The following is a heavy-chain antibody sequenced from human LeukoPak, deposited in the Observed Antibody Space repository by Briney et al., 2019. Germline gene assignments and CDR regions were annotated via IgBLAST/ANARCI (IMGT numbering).Heavy chain of an antibody. V-gene: IGHV3-23*01. CDR1: GGTFSSYA. D-gene: IGHD3-3*01. CDR3: AKTVRPFLEWLLRPFDY. J-gene: IGHJ4*02. CDR2: ISGSGGST. Sequence: GASVKVSCKASGGTFSSYAMSWVRQAPGKGLEWVSAISGSGGSTYYADSVKGRFTISRDNSKNTLYLQMNSLRAEDTAVYYCAKTVRPFLEWLLRPFDYWGQGTLVTVSS.